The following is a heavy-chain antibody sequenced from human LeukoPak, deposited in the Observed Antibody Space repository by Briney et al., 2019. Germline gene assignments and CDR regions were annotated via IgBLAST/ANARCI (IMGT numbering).Heavy chain of an antibody. V-gene: IGHV3-7*01. J-gene: IGHJ4*02. CDR3: ARDVYYDSSGYDHYFDY. D-gene: IGHD3-22*01. Sequence: PGGSLRLSCAASGFTFSSYWMSWVRQAPGKGLEWVANIKQDGGEKYYVDSVKGRFTISRDNAKNSLYLQMNSLRAEDTAVYYCARDVYYDSSGYDHYFDYWGQGTLVTVSS. CDR2: IKQDGGEK. CDR1: GFTFSSYW.